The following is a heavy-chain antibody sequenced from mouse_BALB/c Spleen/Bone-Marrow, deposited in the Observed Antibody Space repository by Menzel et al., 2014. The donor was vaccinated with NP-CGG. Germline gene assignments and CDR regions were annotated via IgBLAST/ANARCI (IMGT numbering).Heavy chain of an antibody. V-gene: IGHV3-8*02. J-gene: IGHJ2*01. D-gene: IGHD1-2*01. CDR3: ARGNGYHFDY. Sequence: VQLQQSGPSLVKPSQTLSLTCPVTGDSITSSYWNWIRKFPGNKLEYMGYISYSGNAYYNPSLKSRISLTRDTSKNXYYLQLNSVTTEDTATYFCARGNGYHFDYWGQGTTLTVSS. CDR1: GDSITSSY. CDR2: ISYSGNA.